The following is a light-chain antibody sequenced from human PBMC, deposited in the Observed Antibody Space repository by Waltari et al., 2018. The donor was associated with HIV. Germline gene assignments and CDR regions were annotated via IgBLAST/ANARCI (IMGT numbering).Light chain of an antibody. CDR1: TLAKQY. Sequence: SYELTQPPSVSVSPGQTARITCSGDTLAKQYAYWYQQKPGQAPPMVMYQDRERPAGIPERFSGSSSGTAVTLTISRVQAADEADYYCQSIDSGGTFVFGTGTKVTVL. J-gene: IGLJ1*01. V-gene: IGLV3-25*03. CDR3: QSIDSGGTFV. CDR2: QDR.